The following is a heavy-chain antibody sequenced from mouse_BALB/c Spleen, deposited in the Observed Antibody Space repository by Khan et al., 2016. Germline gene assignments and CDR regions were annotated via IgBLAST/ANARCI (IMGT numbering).Heavy chain of an antibody. J-gene: IGHJ2*01. CDR1: GYTFINYG. CDR2: INTNTGEP. D-gene: IGHD1-1*01. Sequence: QIQLVQSGPELKKPGETVKISCKASGYTFINYGMNWVKQAPGKGLKWMGWINTNTGEPTYAEEFKGRFAFSLETSASTAYLQINNLKNEDTATYFCARLGSYGSSDNYFDYWGQGTTLTVSS. V-gene: IGHV9-3*02. CDR3: ARLGSYGSSDNYFDY.